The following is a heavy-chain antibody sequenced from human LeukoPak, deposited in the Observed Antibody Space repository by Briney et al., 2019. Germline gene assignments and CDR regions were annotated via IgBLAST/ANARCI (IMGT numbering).Heavy chain of an antibody. V-gene: IGHV3-11*06. CDR2: ISSSSSYT. J-gene: IGHJ4*02. D-gene: IGHD2-2*01. CDR3: ARVQGYCSSTSCSLCDY. Sequence: PGGSLRLSCAASGFTFSDYYMSWIRQAPGKGLEWVSYISSSSSYTNYADPVKGRFTISRDNAKNSLYLQMNSLRAEDTAVYYCARVQGYCSSTSCSLCDYWGQGTLVTVSS. CDR1: GFTFSDYY.